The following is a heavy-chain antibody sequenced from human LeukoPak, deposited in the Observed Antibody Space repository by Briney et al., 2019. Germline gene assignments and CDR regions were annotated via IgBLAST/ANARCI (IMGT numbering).Heavy chain of an antibody. CDR1: GFTFSSYS. J-gene: IGHJ3*02. V-gene: IGHV3-21*01. CDR2: ISSSSSYI. Sequence: PGGSLRLSCAASGFTFSSYSMNWVRQAPGKGLEWVSSISSSSSYIYYADSVKGRFTISRDNAKNSLYLQMNSLRAEDTAVYYCARDRIVGATRVLSDIWGQGTMVTVSS. CDR3: ARDRIVGATRVLSDI. D-gene: IGHD1-26*01.